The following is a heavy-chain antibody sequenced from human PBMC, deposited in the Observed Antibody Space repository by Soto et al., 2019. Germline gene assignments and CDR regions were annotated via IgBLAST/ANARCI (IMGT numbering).Heavy chain of an antibody. Sequence: EVQLVESGGGLVQPGGSLKLSCAASGFTFSGSAMHWVRQASGKGLEWVGRIRSKSNSYATAYAASVKGRFTISRDDSKDTAYLQMNSLKTEDTAVYYCTRYPRNYYDSIGSANWFDPWGQGTLVTVSS. CDR1: GFTFSGSA. CDR2: IRSKSNSYAT. J-gene: IGHJ5*02. CDR3: TRYPRNYYDSIGSANWFDP. V-gene: IGHV3-73*02. D-gene: IGHD3-22*01.